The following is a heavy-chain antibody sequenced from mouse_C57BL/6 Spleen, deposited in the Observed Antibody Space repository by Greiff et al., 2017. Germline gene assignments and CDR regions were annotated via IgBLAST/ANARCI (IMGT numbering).Heavy chain of an antibody. V-gene: IGHV5-17*01. CDR1: GFTFSDYG. J-gene: IGHJ4*01. CDR3: ARDGSSKPLMDY. Sequence: EVKVEESGGGLVKPGGSLKLSCAASGFTFSDYGMHWVRQAPEKGLEWVAYISSGSSTIYYADTVKGRFTISRDNAKNTLFLQMTSLRSEDTAMYYCARDGSSKPLMDYWGQGTSVTVSS. D-gene: IGHD1-1*01. CDR2: ISSGSSTI.